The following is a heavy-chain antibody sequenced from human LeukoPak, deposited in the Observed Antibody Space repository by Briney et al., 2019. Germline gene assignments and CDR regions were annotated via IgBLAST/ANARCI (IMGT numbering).Heavy chain of an antibody. V-gene: IGHV3-23*01. CDR2: ISASGAHR. CDR1: GFTFSSYS. D-gene: IGHD3-22*01. J-gene: IGHJ4*02. CDR3: AKDDSRALDHFDY. Sequence: GGSLRLSCAASGFTFSSYSMNWVRQAPGKGLEWVSGISASGAHRYYADSVKGRFAISRDSSKNTVSLEMNSLRVDDTALYYCAKDDSRALDHFDYWGQGTVVTVSS.